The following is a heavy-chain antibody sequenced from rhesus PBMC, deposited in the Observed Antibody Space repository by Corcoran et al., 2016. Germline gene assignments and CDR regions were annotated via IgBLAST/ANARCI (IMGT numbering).Heavy chain of an antibody. J-gene: IGHJ4*01. Sequence: EVQLVETGGGLVQPGGSLRLSCAASGFTSSSYAMQWVRQAPGKGLEWTSAIKIGGGSTYSAESVKGRFTIARDNSKNTLSLQINSLRAEDTAVYYCAKDGGWGSPSFDYWGQGVLVTVSS. D-gene: IGHD6-37*01. V-gene: IGHV3-103*01. CDR1: GFTSSSYA. CDR3: AKDGGWGSPSFDY. CDR2: IKIGGGST.